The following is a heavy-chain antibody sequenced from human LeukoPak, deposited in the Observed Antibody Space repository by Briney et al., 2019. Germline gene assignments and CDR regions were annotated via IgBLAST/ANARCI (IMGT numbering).Heavy chain of an antibody. D-gene: IGHD2-21*02. V-gene: IGHV3-53*01. J-gene: IGHJ6*02. CDR1: GFTFNTYT. CDR3: ARSELGGDLMDV. CDR2: IYSGGRT. Sequence: GGSLRLSCAASGFTFNTYTMNWARQAPGKGLDWVSIIYSGGRTFYADSVKGRFTISRDNSKNTVYLQMNSLRVEDTAVYYCARSELGGDLMDVWGQGTTVTVSS.